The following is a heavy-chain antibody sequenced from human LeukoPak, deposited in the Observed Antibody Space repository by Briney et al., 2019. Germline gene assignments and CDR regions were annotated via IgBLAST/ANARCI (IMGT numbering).Heavy chain of an antibody. Sequence: ASVKVSCKASGYTFTSYGISWVRQPPGQGLEWMGWISAYNGNTNYAQKLQGRVTMTTDTSTSTAYMELRSLRSDDTAVYYCARVYYGGNSLDYWGQGTLVTVSS. CDR1: GYTFTSYG. V-gene: IGHV1-18*01. D-gene: IGHD4-23*01. CDR3: ARVYYGGNSLDY. CDR2: ISAYNGNT. J-gene: IGHJ4*02.